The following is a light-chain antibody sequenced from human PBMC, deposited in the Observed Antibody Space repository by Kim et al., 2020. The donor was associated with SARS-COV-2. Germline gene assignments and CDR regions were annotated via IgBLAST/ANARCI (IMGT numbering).Light chain of an antibody. J-gene: IGKJ2*01. CDR1: QRISSVY. CDR3: QQYGSSPYT. V-gene: IGKV3-20*01. CDR2: GAS. Sequence: EIVLTQSPGTLSLSPGERATLSCRASQRISSVYLAWYQQKPGRGPRLLFYGASSRATGIPDRFSGSGSGTDFTLTIDRLEPEDFAVYYCQQYGSSPYTFGQGTKLEI.